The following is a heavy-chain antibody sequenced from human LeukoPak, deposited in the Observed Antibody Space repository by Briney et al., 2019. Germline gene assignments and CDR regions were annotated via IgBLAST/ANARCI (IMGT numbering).Heavy chain of an antibody. Sequence: SETLSLTCTVSGGSISSSSYYWGWIRQPPRKGLEWIGSIYYSGSTYYNPSLKSRFTISVDTSKTQFSLKLSSVTAADTAVYYCARAASVIVVVPAAMAGLNWFDLWGRGTLVTVSS. CDR2: IYYSGST. V-gene: IGHV4-39*07. CDR1: GGSISSSSYY. D-gene: IGHD2-2*01. J-gene: IGHJ5*02. CDR3: ARAASVIVVVPAAMAGLNWFDL.